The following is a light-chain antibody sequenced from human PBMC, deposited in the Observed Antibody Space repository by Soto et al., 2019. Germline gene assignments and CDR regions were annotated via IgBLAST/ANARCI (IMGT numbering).Light chain of an antibody. V-gene: IGKV1-5*03. J-gene: IGKJ4*01. CDR2: KAS. Sequence: DVQMTQSPSTLSASVGDRVAITCRASQSISTYLAWYQQKPGKAPKLLIHKASTLKSGVPSRFSGSGSGTDFTLTISSLQPEDFATYYCQQTYSTPLTFGGGTKVDI. CDR3: QQTYSTPLT. CDR1: QSISTY.